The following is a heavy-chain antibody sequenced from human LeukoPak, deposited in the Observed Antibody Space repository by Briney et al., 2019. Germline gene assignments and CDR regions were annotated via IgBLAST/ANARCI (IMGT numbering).Heavy chain of an antibody. D-gene: IGHD6-19*01. V-gene: IGHV5-51*01. CDR2: IYPGDSET. J-gene: IGHJ6*03. Sequence: GESLKISCKGSGYTFTSYWIGWVRQMPGRGLEWMGMIYPGDSETRYSPSFQGQVTISADKSISTAYLQWSSLKASDTAIYYCVRTAGRTYYYYYMGVCGKGTTVTISS. CDR3: VRTAGRTYYYYYMGV. CDR1: GYTFTSYW.